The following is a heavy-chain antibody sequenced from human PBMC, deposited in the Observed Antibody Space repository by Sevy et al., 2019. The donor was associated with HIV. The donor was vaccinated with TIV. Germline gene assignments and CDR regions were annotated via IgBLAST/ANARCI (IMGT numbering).Heavy chain of an antibody. D-gene: IGHD3-16*02. CDR3: ARGDYDYVWGSYLGY. CDR2: IKQDGSEK. CDR1: GFTFSSYW. J-gene: IGHJ4*02. V-gene: IGHV3-7*03. Sequence: GGSLRLSCAASGFTFSSYWMSWVRQAPGKGLEWVANIKQDGSEKYYVDSVKGRFTISRDNAKNSLYLQMNSLRAEDTVVYYCARGDYDYVWGSYLGYWGQGTLVTVSS.